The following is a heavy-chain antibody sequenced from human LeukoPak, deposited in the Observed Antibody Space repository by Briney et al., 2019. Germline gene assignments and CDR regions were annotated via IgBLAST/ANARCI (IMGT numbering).Heavy chain of an antibody. CDR1: GGSITSYY. CDR3: AQKAPYSPGYSQD. Sequence: PSETLSLTCTVSGGSITSYYWAWIRQPPGKGLEWIGYIYHSGTTNYNPSLKSRVTISVDTSKNQFSLKLTSVTAADTAVYYCAQKAPYSPGYSQDWGQGTLVTVSS. V-gene: IGHV4-59*01. CDR2: IYHSGTT. D-gene: IGHD2-15*01. J-gene: IGHJ1*01.